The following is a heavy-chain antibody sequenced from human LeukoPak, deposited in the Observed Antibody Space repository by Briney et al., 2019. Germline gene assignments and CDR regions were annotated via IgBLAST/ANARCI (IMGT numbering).Heavy chain of an antibody. Sequence: SVKVSCKASGGTFSSYAISWVRQAPGQGLEWMGRIIPIFGTANYAQKFQGRVTITTDESTSTAYMELSSLRSEDTAVYYCAAVPGYRGYYYYYMDVWGKGTTVTVSS. J-gene: IGHJ6*03. CDR2: IIPIFGTA. CDR3: AAVPGYRGYYYYYMDV. D-gene: IGHD2-15*01. CDR1: GGTFSSYA. V-gene: IGHV1-69*05.